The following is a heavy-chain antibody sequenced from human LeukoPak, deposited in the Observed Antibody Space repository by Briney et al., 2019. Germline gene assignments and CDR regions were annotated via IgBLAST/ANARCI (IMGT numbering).Heavy chain of an antibody. CDR2: IWYDGSNK. V-gene: IGHV3-33*01. CDR1: GFTFSSYG. D-gene: IGHD4-17*01. Sequence: GGSLRLSCAASGFTFSSYGMPWVRQAPGKGLEWVAVIWYDGSNKYYADSVKGRFTISRDNSKNTLYLQMNSLRAEDTAVYYCARGTTVTTPYYYGMDVWGQGTTVTVSS. CDR3: ARGTTVTTPYYYGMDV. J-gene: IGHJ6*02.